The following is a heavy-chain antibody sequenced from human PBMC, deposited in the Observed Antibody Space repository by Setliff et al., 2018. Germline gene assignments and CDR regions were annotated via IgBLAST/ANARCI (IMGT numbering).Heavy chain of an antibody. CDR3: ATWDGKYSRY. V-gene: IGHV3-73*01. J-gene: IGHJ4*02. CDR2: IRSRPDNYAT. D-gene: IGHD3-9*01. Sequence: GGSLRLSCAASGFTFSGSAMHWVRQASGKGLEWVGRIRSRPDNYATAYAASVKGRFTISRDDSKNTAYLQMNSLKTEDTAVYYCATWDGKYSRYWGQGTLVTVSS. CDR1: GFTFSGSA.